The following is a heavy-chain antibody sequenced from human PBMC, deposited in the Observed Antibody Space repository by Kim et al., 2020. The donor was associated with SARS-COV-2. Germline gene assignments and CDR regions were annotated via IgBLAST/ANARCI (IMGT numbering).Heavy chain of an antibody. CDR3: ARGIWFGELYDAFDI. D-gene: IGHD3-10*01. V-gene: IGHV3-48*02. CDR2: ISSSSSTI. CDR1: GFTFSSYS. Sequence: GGSLRLSCAASGFTFSSYSMNWVRQAPGKGLEWVSYISSSSSTIYYADSVKGRFTISRDNAKNSLYLQMNSLRDEDTAVYYCARGIWFGELYDAFDIWGQGTMVTVSS. J-gene: IGHJ3*02.